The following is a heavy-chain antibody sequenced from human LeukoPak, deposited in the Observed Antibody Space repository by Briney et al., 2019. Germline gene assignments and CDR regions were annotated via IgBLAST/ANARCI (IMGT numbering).Heavy chain of an antibody. J-gene: IGHJ5*02. CDR1: GYTFTSYD. D-gene: IGHD2-2*01. V-gene: IGHV1-8*01. CDR2: MNPNSGNT. CDR3: ARALGDCSSTSCYYNWFDP. Sequence: GASVKVPCKASGYTFTSYDINWVRQATGQGLEWMGWMNPNSGNTGYAQKFQGRVTMTRNTSISTAYMELSSQRSEDTAVYYCARALGDCSSTSCYYNWFDPWGQGTLVTVSS.